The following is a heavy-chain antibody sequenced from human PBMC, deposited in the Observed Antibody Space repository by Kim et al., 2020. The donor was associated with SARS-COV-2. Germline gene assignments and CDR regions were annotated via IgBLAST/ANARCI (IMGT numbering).Heavy chain of an antibody. CDR2: INPNSGGT. J-gene: IGHJ6*02. V-gene: IGHV1-2*02. CDR3: ALLFRGVSQLYYYYGMDV. D-gene: IGHD3-10*01. CDR1: GYTFTGYY. Sequence: ASVKVSCKASGYTFTGYYMHWVRQAPGQGLEWMGWINPNSGGTNYAQKSQGRVTMTRDTSISTAYMELSRLRSDDTAVYYCALLFRGVSQLYYYYGMDVWGQGTTVTVSS.